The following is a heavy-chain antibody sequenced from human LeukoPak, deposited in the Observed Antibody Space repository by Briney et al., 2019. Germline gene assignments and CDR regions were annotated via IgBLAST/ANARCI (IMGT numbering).Heavy chain of an antibody. CDR1: GFTFGDYA. V-gene: IGHV3-49*04. Sequence: GGSLRLSCTASGFTFGDYAMSWVRQAPGKGLEWVGIIRSKAYGGTTEYAASVKGRYTISRDDSKSIAYLQMNNLKTEDTAVYYCARIWSERGNSFDFWGRGTLVTVSS. CDR3: ARIWSERGNSFDF. D-gene: IGHD3-3*01. CDR2: IRSKAYGGTT. J-gene: IGHJ4*02.